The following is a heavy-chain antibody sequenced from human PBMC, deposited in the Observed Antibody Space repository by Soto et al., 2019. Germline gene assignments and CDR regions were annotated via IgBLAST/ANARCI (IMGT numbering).Heavy chain of an antibody. D-gene: IGHD2-15*01. J-gene: IGHJ5*02. V-gene: IGHV1-18*01. CDR1: GYTFTSYD. Sequence: QVQLVQSGAEVKKPGASVKVSCKASGYTFTSYDISWVRQAPGQGLEWMGWISAYNGNTNYAQKLHGRVTMTTDTSTSTAYMELRSLVSDDTAVYYCARGFRVAGTRWWFDPWGQGTLVTVSS. CDR3: ARGFRVAGTRWWFDP. CDR2: ISAYNGNT.